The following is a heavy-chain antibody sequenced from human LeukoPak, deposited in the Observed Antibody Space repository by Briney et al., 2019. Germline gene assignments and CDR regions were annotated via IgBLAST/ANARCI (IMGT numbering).Heavy chain of an antibody. CDR3: ARDSTYTMDL. V-gene: IGHV3-74*03. D-gene: IGHD2/OR15-2a*01. CDR1: GFILNFNRCW. Sequence: GGSLRLSCEASGFILNFNRCWMHWIRQAPGKGLVWVSCIKSYADGSGTTYADSVKGRFTISRDDARDTVYLQINSLRAEDTAVYYCARDSTYTMDLWGRGTTVTVSS. J-gene: IGHJ6*02. CDR2: IKSYADGSGT.